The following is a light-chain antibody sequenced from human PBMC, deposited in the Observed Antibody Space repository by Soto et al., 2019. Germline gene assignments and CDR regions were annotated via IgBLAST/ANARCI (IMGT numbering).Light chain of an antibody. V-gene: IGKV1-39*01. J-gene: IGKJ4*01. Sequence: DLQMTQSPSSLSASVGDTVTITCRASQNLGNYLSWYQQKPGEAPRLLIYEAFTFQIGVPSRFSGSSIGTEYTRTISDLPPDEFATYHWQENYSPLLAFGGGTKVDLK. CDR3: QENYSPLLA. CDR2: EAF. CDR1: QNLGNY.